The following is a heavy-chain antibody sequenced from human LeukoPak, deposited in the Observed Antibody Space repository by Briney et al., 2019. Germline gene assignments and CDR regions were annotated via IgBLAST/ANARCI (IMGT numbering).Heavy chain of an antibody. Sequence: GGSLRLSCEASGFTFSNFWVTWVRQTPGKGLERVANIKKDGSETYYVESVRGRFSISRDNAKNSVYLEMNSLRAEDTAVYFCVRDRGWQQFDYWGQGTLVTVSA. CDR1: GFTFSNFW. V-gene: IGHV3-7*01. CDR2: IKKDGSET. CDR3: VRDRGWQQFDY. J-gene: IGHJ4*02. D-gene: IGHD6-13*01.